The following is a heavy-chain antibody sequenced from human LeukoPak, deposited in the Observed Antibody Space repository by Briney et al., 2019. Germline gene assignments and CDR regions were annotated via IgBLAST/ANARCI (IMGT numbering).Heavy chain of an antibody. J-gene: IGHJ4*02. CDR1: GFTFSDYN. V-gene: IGHV4-59*01. D-gene: IGHD5-24*01. CDR3: ARGQWLSRGFDY. CDR2: IYYSGST. Sequence: PGGSLRLSCAASGFTFSDYNMRWIRQPPGKGLEWIGYIYYSGSTNYNPSLKSRVTISVDTSKNQFSLKLSSVTAADTAVYYCARGQWLSRGFDYWGQGTLVTVSS.